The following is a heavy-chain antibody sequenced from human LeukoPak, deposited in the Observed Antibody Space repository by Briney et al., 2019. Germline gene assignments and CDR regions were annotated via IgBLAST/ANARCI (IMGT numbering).Heavy chain of an antibody. Sequence: ASVKVPCKASGYTFTGYYMHWVRQAPGQGLEWMGWINPNSGGTNYAQKFQGRVTMTRDTSISTAYMELSRLRSDDTAVYYCARAAAIVHYYYYYYMDVWGKGTTVTVSS. D-gene: IGHD2-2*02. CDR3: ARAAAIVHYYYYYYMDV. V-gene: IGHV1-2*02. CDR2: INPNSGGT. J-gene: IGHJ6*03. CDR1: GYTFTGYY.